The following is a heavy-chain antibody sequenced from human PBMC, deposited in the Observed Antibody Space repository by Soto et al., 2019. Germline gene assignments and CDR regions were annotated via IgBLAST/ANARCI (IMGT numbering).Heavy chain of an antibody. CDR2: IYYTGTT. V-gene: IGHV4-39*01. CDR1: GGSITINNYY. CDR3: AKIFGSFDDHFED. J-gene: IGHJ1*01. D-gene: IGHD2-15*01. Sequence: QLQLQESGPGLVKPSETLSLTCSVSGGSITINNYYWGWIRQPPGKGLEWIASIYYTGTTYYSPPLKSRATISIDTSKNQFSLRLTSVTAADTAVYYCAKIFGSFDDHFEDWGQEMLVTVSS.